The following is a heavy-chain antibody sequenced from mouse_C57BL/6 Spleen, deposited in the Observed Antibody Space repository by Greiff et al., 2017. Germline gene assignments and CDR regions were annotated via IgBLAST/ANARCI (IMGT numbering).Heavy chain of an antibody. CDR3: ARLGPCYFCY. Sequence: VQLKESGPELVKPGASVKIPCKASGYTFTDYNMDWVKQSHGKSLEWIGDINPNNGGTIYNQKFKGKATLTVDKSASTAYMELRSLTSEDTAVYYCARLGPCYFCYWGQGTTLTVSS. J-gene: IGHJ2*01. CDR1: GYTFTDYN. D-gene: IGHD3-1*01. V-gene: IGHV1-18*01. CDR2: INPNNGGT.